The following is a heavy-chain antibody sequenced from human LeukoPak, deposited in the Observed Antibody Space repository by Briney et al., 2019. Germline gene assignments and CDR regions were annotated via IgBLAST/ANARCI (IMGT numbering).Heavy chain of an antibody. Sequence: SETLSLTCTVSGGSISSYYWSWLRQPPGKGLEWIGYIYTSGSTNYNPSLKSRVTISVDTSKNQFSLMLSSVTAADTAVYYCARFSTIFGVVDYFDYWGQGTLVTVSS. CDR1: GGSISSYY. CDR2: IYTSGST. V-gene: IGHV4-4*09. CDR3: ARFSTIFGVVDYFDY. J-gene: IGHJ4*02. D-gene: IGHD3-3*01.